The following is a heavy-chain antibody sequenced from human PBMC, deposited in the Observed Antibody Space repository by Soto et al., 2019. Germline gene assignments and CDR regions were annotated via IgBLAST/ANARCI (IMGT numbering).Heavy chain of an antibody. D-gene: IGHD5-18*01. V-gene: IGHV4-59*01. CDR1: GGPISSYY. CDR2: IYHSGST. CDR3: ARRDTAYAFDI. Sequence: SETLSLTCTVSGGPISSYYWSWIRQPPGKGLEWIGHIYHSGSTNYNPSLKSRVTISVDTSKNQFSLKLSSVTAADTAVYYCARRDTAYAFDISDPGTMVTLSS. J-gene: IGHJ3*02.